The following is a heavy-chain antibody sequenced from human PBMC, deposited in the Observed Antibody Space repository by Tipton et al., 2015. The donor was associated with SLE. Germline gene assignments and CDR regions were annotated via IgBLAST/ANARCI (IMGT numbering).Heavy chain of an antibody. Sequence: SLRLSCAASGFTFHDYTMHWVRQAPGKGLEWVSLVNWDGGTTYYADSVRGRFTISRDNNKHSLYLQMNSLRSDDTALYYCVKAYSGTVTSEFFQDWGQGTLVTVSS. CDR1: GFTFHDYT. CDR2: VNWDGGTT. J-gene: IGHJ1*01. V-gene: IGHV3-43*01. CDR3: VKAYSGTVTSEFFQD. D-gene: IGHD4-11*01.